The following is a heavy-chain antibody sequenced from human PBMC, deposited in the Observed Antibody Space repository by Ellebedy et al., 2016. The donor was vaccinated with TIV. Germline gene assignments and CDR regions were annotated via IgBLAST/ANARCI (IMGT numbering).Heavy chain of an antibody. J-gene: IGHJ4*02. D-gene: IGHD6-13*01. CDR3: AREVIAAAARQPNFDY. Sequence: AASVKVSCKASGYTFTSYYMHWVRQAPGQGLEWMGIINPSGGSTSYAQKLQGRVTMTRDTSTSTVYMELSSLRSEDTAVYYCAREVIAAAARQPNFDYWGQGTLVTVSS. CDR1: GYTFTSYY. CDR2: INPSGGST. V-gene: IGHV1-46*04.